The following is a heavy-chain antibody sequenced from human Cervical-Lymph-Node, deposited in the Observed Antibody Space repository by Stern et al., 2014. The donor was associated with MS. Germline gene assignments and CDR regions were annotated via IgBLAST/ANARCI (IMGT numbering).Heavy chain of an antibody. CDR1: GFTFRNYT. CDR3: TRARRGFDY. CDR2: ISSTSTYI. Sequence: EVQLVESGGGLVKPGGSLRLSCAVSGFTFRNYTMNWVRQSPGKGLEWFSSISSTSTYIYYADSVKGRFTISRDNAKNSLYLQMNSLRAEDTAVYYCTRARRGFDYWGQGTLVTVSS. J-gene: IGHJ4*02. V-gene: IGHV3-21*01.